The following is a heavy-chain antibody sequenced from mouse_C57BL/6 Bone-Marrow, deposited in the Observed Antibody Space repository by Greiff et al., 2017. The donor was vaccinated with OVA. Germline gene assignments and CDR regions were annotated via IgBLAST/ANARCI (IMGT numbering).Heavy chain of an antibody. CDR2: IHPNSGST. J-gene: IGHJ3*01. Sequence: QVQLQQPGAELVKPGASVKLSCKASGYTFTSYWMHWVKPRPGQGLEWIGMIHPNSGSTNYNEKFKSKATLTVDKSSSTAYMQRSSLTSEDSAVYYCARCLIYYYGSSPFAYWGQGTLVTVSA. CDR1: GYTFTSYW. V-gene: IGHV1-64*01. D-gene: IGHD1-1*01. CDR3: ARCLIYYYGSSPFAY.